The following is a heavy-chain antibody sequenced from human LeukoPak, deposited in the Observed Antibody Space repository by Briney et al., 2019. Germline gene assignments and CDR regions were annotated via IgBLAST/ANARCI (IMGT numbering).Heavy chain of an antibody. CDR1: DIIVMSNY. D-gene: IGHD1-14*01. Sequence: GGSLRLSCAASDIIVMSNYMTWVRQAPGKGLEWVSVIYNDGSAYYADSVRGRFTISRDTSKNTVYLQMNSLRAEDTAVYYCAIRGGPGSLDAFDIWGHGTMVTVSS. CDR2: IYNDGSA. V-gene: IGHV3-53*01. CDR3: AIRGGPGSLDAFDI. J-gene: IGHJ3*02.